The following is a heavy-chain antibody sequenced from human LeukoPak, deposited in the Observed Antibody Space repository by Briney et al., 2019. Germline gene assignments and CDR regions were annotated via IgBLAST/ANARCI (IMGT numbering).Heavy chain of an antibody. Sequence: QPGRSLRLSCAASGLTFSSHAMHWVRQAPGKGLEWVAVISHDGSDKHYTDSVKGRFTISRDNSKNTLYLQMNSLRVEDTAVHYCARRTNDAFDIWGQGTMVTVSS. D-gene: IGHD2-8*01. V-gene: IGHV3-30-3*01. CDR3: ARRTNDAFDI. CDR2: ISHDGSDK. CDR1: GLTFSSHA. J-gene: IGHJ3*02.